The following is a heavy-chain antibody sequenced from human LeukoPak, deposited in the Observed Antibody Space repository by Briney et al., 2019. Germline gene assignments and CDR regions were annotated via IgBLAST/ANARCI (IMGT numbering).Heavy chain of an antibody. J-gene: IGHJ6*03. CDR3: ARQLVRGVSYYYYMDV. V-gene: IGHV4-39*01. Sequence: SETLSLTCTVSGGSISSSSYYWGWIRQPPGTGLEWIGSIYYSGSTYYNPSLKSRVTISVDTSKNQFSLKLSSVTAADTAVYYCARQLVRGVSYYYYMDVWGKGTTVTISS. CDR1: GGSISSSSYY. CDR2: IYYSGST. D-gene: IGHD3-10*01.